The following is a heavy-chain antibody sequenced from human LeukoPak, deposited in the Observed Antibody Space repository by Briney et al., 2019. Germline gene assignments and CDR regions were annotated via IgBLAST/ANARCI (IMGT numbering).Heavy chain of an antibody. CDR3: VRDRGTYRPIDY. J-gene: IGHJ4*02. V-gene: IGHV3-21*04. D-gene: IGHD1-26*01. CDR1: AFGLSAYN. CDR2: ISYTGTCI. Sequence: GGSLRLSCAASAFGLSAYNMNWVRQAPGKGLELVSSISYTGTCIYYPDSVKGRFTIYRDKPQNSLYPQMNSLRAEDTAIYYCVRDRGTYRPIDYWAQGTLVPVPS.